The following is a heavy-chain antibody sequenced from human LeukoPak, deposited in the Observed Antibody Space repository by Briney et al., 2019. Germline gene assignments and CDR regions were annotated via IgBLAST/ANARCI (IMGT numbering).Heavy chain of an antibody. CDR3: VRYGDY. V-gene: IGHV4-34*01. Sequence: PSETLSLTCAVYGESLSGYNWNWIRQPPAKGLEWIAEISHSGITNYNPSLKSRVTISVDTSKNQFSLKLTSVTAADTAVYYCVRYGDYWGQGTLVTLSS. J-gene: IGHJ4*02. CDR1: GESLSGYN. D-gene: IGHD5-18*01. CDR2: ISHSGIT.